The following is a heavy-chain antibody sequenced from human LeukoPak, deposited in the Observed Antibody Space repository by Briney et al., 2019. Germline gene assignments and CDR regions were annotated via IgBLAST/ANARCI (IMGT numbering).Heavy chain of an antibody. V-gene: IGHV1-69*06. CDR2: IIPIFGTA. CDR3: ARGESYYYDSSGIEYFQH. J-gene: IGHJ1*01. CDR1: GGTFSSYA. Sequence: SVKVSCKASGGTFSSYAISWVRQAPGQGLEWMGGIIPIFGTANYAQKFQGRVTITADKSTSTAYMGLSSPRSEDTAVYYCARGESYYYDSSGIEYFQHWGQGTLVTVSS. D-gene: IGHD3-22*01.